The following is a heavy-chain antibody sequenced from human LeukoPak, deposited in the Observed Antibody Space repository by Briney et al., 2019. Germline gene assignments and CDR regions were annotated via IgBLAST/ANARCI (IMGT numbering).Heavy chain of an antibody. V-gene: IGHV1-8*03. J-gene: IGHJ6*03. D-gene: IGHD6-13*01. Sequence: ASVKVSCKASGYTFTSYDINWVRQATGQGLEWMGWMNPNSGNTGYAQKFQGRVTITRNTSISTAYMELSSLRSEDTAVYYCARGPRSWRSEAAAVSYYYYMDVWGKGTTVTVSS. CDR3: ARGPRSWRSEAAAVSYYYYMDV. CDR1: GYTFTSYD. CDR2: MNPNSGNT.